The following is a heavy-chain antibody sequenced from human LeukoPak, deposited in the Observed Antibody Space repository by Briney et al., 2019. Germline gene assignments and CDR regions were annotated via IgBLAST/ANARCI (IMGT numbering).Heavy chain of an antibody. Sequence: ASVKVSCKASGYTFTSYGISWVRQAPGQGLEWMGWISAYNGNTNYAQKAQGRVTMTTDTSTSTAYMELRSLRSDDTAIYYCATDVDKVGWYPYDYWGQGTLVTVSS. V-gene: IGHV1-18*01. D-gene: IGHD6-19*01. J-gene: IGHJ4*02. CDR1: GYTFTSYG. CDR2: ISAYNGNT. CDR3: ATDVDKVGWYPYDY.